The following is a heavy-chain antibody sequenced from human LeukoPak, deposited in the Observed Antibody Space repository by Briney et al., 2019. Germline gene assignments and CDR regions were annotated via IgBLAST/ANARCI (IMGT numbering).Heavy chain of an antibody. J-gene: IGHJ6*03. Sequence: PSETLSLTCTVSGGSISSYYWSWIRQPPGKVLEWVGSFYYSGSTNHNHSLKSRVTISVDTSKNQFSLTLSSVTAADTAVYYCARGRIAARPYYYNYMDVWGKGTTVTVSS. CDR3: ARGRIAARPYYYNYMDV. CDR1: GGSISSYY. D-gene: IGHD6-6*01. V-gene: IGHV4-59*01. CDR2: FYYSGST.